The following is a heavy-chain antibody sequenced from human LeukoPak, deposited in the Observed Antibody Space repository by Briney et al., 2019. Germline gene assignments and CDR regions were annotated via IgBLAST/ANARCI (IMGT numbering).Heavy chain of an antibody. CDR1: GYTFTSYA. V-gene: IGHV1-3*01. D-gene: IGHD1-26*01. CDR2: INAGNGNT. Sequence: GASVKVSCKASGYTFTSYAMHWVRQAPGQRLEWMGWINAGNGNTKYSQKFQGRVTITRDTSASTAYMELSSLRSEDTAVYCCARGPPAWGATLNWGQGTLVTVSS. CDR3: ARGPPAWGATLN. J-gene: IGHJ4*02.